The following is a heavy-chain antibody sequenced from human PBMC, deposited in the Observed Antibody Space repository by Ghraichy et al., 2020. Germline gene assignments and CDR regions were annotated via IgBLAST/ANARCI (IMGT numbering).Heavy chain of an antibody. V-gene: IGHV4-59*08. CDR3: ARHAVVQLLREGFDY. J-gene: IGHJ4*02. CDR2: IFYGGTT. Sequence: SETLSLTCTVSGGSINGYYWSWIRQPPGKGLEWIGYIFYGGTTNYNPSLKSRVAISVDTSKNQFSLNLSSVTAADTAVYYCARHAVVQLLREGFDYWGQGTLVTVSS. CDR1: GGSINGYY. D-gene: IGHD2-15*01.